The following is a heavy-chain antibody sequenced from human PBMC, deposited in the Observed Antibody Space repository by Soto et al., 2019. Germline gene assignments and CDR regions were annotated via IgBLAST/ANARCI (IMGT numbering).Heavy chain of an antibody. D-gene: IGHD1-7*01. Sequence: QVQLVQSGAEVKRPGSSVKVSCKAPGGTFSYYAINWVRLAPGQGLEWMGRIIPILGTTNYAENFQGRVTITADKSKTTAYMELSSLTSDDTAVYYCARAELEVFKYYYMDVWGKGTAVTVSS. CDR2: IIPILGTT. CDR3: ARAELEVFKYYYMDV. V-gene: IGHV1-69*08. CDR1: GGTFSYYA. J-gene: IGHJ6*03.